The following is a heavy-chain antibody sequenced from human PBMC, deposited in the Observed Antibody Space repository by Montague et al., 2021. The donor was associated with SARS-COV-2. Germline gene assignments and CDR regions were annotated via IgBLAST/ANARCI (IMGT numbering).Heavy chain of an antibody. CDR2: ISHSGGN. CDR1: GGSISSGTW. D-gene: IGHD1-26*01. Sequence: SETLSLTCAVSGGSISSGTWWTWVRQPPGKGLEWIGEISHSGGNNYNPSLKSRVTISVDKSKNQFSLNLNSVTAADTAVYYCARLSSDIGGYFWFDPWGQGTLVSVSS. V-gene: IGHV4-4*02. CDR3: ARLSSDIGGYFWFDP. J-gene: IGHJ5*02.